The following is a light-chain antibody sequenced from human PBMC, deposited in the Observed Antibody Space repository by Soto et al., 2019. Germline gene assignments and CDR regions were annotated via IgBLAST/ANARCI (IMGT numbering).Light chain of an antibody. CDR3: QPYNSYSQT. CDR1: QSISSW. V-gene: IGKV1-5*01. CDR2: DAY. J-gene: IGKJ1*01. Sequence: IQITLSPSTASASLLDRLTITCRASQSISSWLAWYQQKPGKAPKLLIYDAYSLESGVTSRFSGSGSGTEFTLTISSLQPDDFATYYCQPYNSYSQTFGQGTKVEIK.